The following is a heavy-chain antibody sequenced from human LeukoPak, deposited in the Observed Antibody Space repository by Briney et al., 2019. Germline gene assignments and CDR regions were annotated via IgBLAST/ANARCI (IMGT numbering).Heavy chain of an antibody. CDR3: AGMTTVTTEFDP. Sequence: SETLSLTCAVYGGSLSGYYWSWIRQPPGKGLEWIGEINHSGSTNYNPSLKSRVTISVDTSKNQFSLKLSSVTAADTAVYYCAGMTTVTTEFDPWGQGTLVTVSS. CDR1: GGSLSGYY. CDR2: INHSGST. J-gene: IGHJ5*02. D-gene: IGHD4-17*01. V-gene: IGHV4-34*01.